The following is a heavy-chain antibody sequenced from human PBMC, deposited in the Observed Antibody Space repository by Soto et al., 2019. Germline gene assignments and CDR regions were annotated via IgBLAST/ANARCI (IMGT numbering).Heavy chain of an antibody. D-gene: IGHD3-22*01. J-gene: IGHJ4*02. CDR1: GFTFSSYA. CDR3: ARDYYDSSGYFVPAGYFDY. CDR2: ISYDGSNK. Sequence: ESVGGVVQPGRSLRLSCAASGFTFSSYAMHWVRQAPGKGLEWVAVISYDGSNKYYADSVKGRFTISRDNSKNTLYLQMNSLRAEDTAVYYCARDYYDSSGYFVPAGYFDYWGQGTLVTVSS. V-gene: IGHV3-30-3*01.